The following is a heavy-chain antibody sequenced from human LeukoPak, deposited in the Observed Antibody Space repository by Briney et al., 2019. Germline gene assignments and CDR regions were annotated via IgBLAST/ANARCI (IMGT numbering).Heavy chain of an antibody. CDR3: ARALYYYGSGSQFHFDY. Sequence: SETLSLTCTVSGVSISSYYWSWIRQPPGKGLEWIGYIYCSGSTNYNPSFKSRVTISVDTSKNQFSMKLSSVTAADTAVYYCARALYYYGSGSQFHFDYSGHGTPVTASS. D-gene: IGHD3-10*01. V-gene: IGHV4-59*01. CDR1: GVSISSYY. J-gene: IGHJ4*01. CDR2: IYCSGST.